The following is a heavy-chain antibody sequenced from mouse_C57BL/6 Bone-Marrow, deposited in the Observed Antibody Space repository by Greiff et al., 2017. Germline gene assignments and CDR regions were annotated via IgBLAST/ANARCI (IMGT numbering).Heavy chain of an antibody. CDR2: ISYDGSN. J-gene: IGHJ4*01. Sequence: EVKLVESGPGLVKPSPSLSLSCSVTGYSFTSGCYCYWIRQFPGNQLEWMGYISYDGSNNYNPSLKNRISITRDTSKNTFFLKLNGVTTEDTAAYYCAKMYYYGTPYAMDYWGQGTPGTVSS. V-gene: IGHV3-6*01. CDR3: AKMYYYGTPYAMDY. D-gene: IGHD1-1*01. CDR1: GYSFTSGCY.